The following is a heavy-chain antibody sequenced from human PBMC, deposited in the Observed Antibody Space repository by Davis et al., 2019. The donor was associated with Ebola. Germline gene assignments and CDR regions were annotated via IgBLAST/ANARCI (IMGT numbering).Heavy chain of an antibody. CDR2: INHSGST. CDR1: GGSFSGYY. D-gene: IGHD1-14*01. Sequence: SETLSLTCAVYGGSFSGYYWSWIRQPPGKGLEWIGEINHSGSTNYNPSLKSRVTISVDTSKNQFSLKLSSVTAADTAVYYCARNRAFDYWGQGTLVTVSS. CDR3: ARNRAFDY. V-gene: IGHV4-34*01. J-gene: IGHJ4*02.